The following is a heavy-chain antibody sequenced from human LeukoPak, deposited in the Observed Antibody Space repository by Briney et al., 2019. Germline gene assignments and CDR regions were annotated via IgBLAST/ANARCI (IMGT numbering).Heavy chain of an antibody. CDR3: ARRVPSSSWPYYYYYYMTS. D-gene: IGHD6-13*01. CDR1: GYTFTSYG. V-gene: IGHV1-18*01. CDR2: ISAYNGNT. J-gene: IGHJ6*03. Sequence: ASVKVSCKASGYTFTSYGISWVRQAPGQGLEWMGWISAYNGNTNYAQKLQGRVTMTTDTSTSTAYMELRSLRSDDTAVYYCARRVPSSSWPYYYYYYMTSGAKGPRSPSP.